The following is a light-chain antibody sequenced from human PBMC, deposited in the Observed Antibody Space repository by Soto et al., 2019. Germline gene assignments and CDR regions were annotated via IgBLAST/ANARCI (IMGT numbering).Light chain of an antibody. Sequence: QSALTQPAFVSGSPGQSITISCTGTNSDIGGYNFVSWYQQHPGKVPKLMIYDVTNRPSGVSDRFSGSKSGNTASLTISGLQAEYEADYYCSSYTSSSTLVFGTGTKVTVL. CDR1: NSDIGGYNF. CDR3: SSYTSSSTLV. J-gene: IGLJ1*01. V-gene: IGLV2-14*01. CDR2: DVT.